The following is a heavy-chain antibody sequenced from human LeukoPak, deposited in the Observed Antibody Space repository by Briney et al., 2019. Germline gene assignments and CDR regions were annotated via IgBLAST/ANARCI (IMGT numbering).Heavy chain of an antibody. J-gene: IGHJ3*02. V-gene: IGHV4-59*01. CDR3: VRGWLQLRAFDI. Sequence: SETLSLTCTVSGGSISSYYWSWIRQPPGKGLEWIGYIYYSGSTNYNPSLKSRVTISVDTSKNRFSLKLSSVTAADTAVYYCVRGWLQLRAFDIWGQGTMVTVSS. CDR2: IYYSGST. CDR1: GGSISSYY. D-gene: IGHD5-24*01.